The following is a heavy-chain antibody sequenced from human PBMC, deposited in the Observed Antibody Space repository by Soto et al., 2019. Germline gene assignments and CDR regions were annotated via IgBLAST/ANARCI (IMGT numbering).Heavy chain of an antibody. V-gene: IGHV3-23*01. Sequence: EVQLLESGGGLVQPGGSLRLSCAASEFSFSSYSMIWVRQAPGKGLEWASGVNGGGDITYYTDTVKGRFNSSRDNSRNTMYLQMNSLRAEDTAVFYCARGHFGVTMDVWGQGTTVTITS. CDR3: ARGHFGVTMDV. D-gene: IGHD3-3*01. CDR2: VNGGGDIT. J-gene: IGHJ6*02. CDR1: EFSFSSYS.